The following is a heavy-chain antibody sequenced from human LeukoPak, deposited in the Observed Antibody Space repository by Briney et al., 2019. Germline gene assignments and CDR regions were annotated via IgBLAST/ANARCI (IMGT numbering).Heavy chain of an antibody. CDR1: GFTFSAYS. V-gene: IGHV3-48*02. D-gene: IGHD6-19*01. Sequence: PGGSLRFSCAASGFTFSAYSMNWVRQAPGKGLNWVSYISSRSFTIYYADSVKGRFTISRDNAKNSLYLEMNSLRDEDTAVYYCARSVIAVAGYDAFDIWGQGTVVTVSS. J-gene: IGHJ3*02. CDR2: ISSRSFTI. CDR3: ARSVIAVAGYDAFDI.